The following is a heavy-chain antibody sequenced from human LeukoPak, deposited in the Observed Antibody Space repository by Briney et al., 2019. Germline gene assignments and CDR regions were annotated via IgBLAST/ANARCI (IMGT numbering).Heavy chain of an antibody. V-gene: IGHV3-30*18. CDR3: AKLRITIFGVVNDDY. J-gene: IGHJ4*02. Sequence: GGSLRLSCAASGFTFSSYGMHWVRQAPGKGLEWVAVISYDGSNKYYADSVKGRFTISRDNSKNTLYLQMNSLRAEDTAVYYCAKLRITIFGVVNDDYWGQGTLVTVSS. CDR1: GFTFSSYG. CDR2: ISYDGSNK. D-gene: IGHD3-3*01.